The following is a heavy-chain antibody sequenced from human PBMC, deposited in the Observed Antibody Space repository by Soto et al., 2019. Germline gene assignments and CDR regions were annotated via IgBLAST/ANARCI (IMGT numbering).Heavy chain of an antibody. D-gene: IGHD6-19*01. CDR2: ISAYNGNT. CDR1: GYTFTSYG. CDR3: ARVGMGAVAGNWFDP. J-gene: IGHJ5*02. V-gene: IGHV1-18*01. Sequence: GASVKVSCKASGYTFTSYGISWVRQAPGQGLEWMGWISAYNGNTNYAQKLQGRVTMTTDTSTSTAYMELRSLRSDDTAVYYCARVGMGAVAGNWFDPWGQGTLVTVSS.